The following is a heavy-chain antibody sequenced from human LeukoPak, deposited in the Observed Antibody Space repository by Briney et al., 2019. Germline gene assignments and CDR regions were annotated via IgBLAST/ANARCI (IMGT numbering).Heavy chain of an antibody. D-gene: IGHD3-3*01. CDR2: VHYNGST. V-gene: IGHV4-39*07. CDR3: ARDDFWSGYYLY. J-gene: IGHJ4*02. Sequence: PSETLSLTCTVSGGSVRSSSYYWGCIRQPPGKGLEWIGSVHYNGSTCYNPSLGGRVIMSIDTSKNQFSLKLSSVTAADTAVYYCARDDFWSGYYLYWGQGTLVTVSS. CDR1: GGSVRSSSYY.